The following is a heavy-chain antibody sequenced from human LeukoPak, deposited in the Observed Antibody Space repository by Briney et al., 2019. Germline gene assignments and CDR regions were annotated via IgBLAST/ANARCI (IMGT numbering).Heavy chain of an antibody. CDR2: ISYDGSNK. CDR3: AKDIRYYYDSSGPGAAVFDI. D-gene: IGHD3-22*01. V-gene: IGHV3-30*18. CDR1: GFTFSSYG. J-gene: IGHJ3*02. Sequence: PGGSLRLSCAASGFTFSSYGMHWVRQAPGKGLEWVAVISYDGSNKYYADSVKGRFTISRDNSKNTLYLQMNSLRAEDTAVYYCAKDIRYYYDSSGPGAAVFDIWGQGTMVTVSS.